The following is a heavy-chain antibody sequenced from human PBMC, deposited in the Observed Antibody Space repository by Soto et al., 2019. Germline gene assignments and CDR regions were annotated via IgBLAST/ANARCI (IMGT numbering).Heavy chain of an antibody. D-gene: IGHD7-27*01. CDR2: IYWDDDK. CDR1: GFSLSTSGVG. Sequence: SGPTLVNHTQTLTLTCTFSGFSLSTSGVGVGWIRQPPGKALECLALIYWDDDKRYSPSLKSRLTITKDSSKNQVVLTMTNMDPVDTATYYCAHLLSTWDYFDYWGQGTLVTVSS. CDR3: AHLLSTWDYFDY. J-gene: IGHJ4*02. V-gene: IGHV2-5*02.